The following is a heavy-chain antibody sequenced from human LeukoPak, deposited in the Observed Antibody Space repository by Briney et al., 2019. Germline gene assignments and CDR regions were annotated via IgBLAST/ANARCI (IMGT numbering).Heavy chain of an antibody. Sequence: ASVKVSCKASGYNFRNYGIGWVRQAPRQGLEWMGWITAGNGNTNYAQKVQGRVTMTTDTSTSTAYMELRSLRSDDTAVYFCARDSARGYSYGYNAFDIWGQGTMLTVSS. V-gene: IGHV1-18*01. CDR2: ITAGNGNT. CDR1: GYNFRNYG. D-gene: IGHD5-18*01. J-gene: IGHJ3*02. CDR3: ARDSARGYSYGYNAFDI.